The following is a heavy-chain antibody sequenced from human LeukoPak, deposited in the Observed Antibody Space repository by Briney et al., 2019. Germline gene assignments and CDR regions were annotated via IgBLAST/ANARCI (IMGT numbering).Heavy chain of an antibody. J-gene: IGHJ6*03. D-gene: IGHD2-2*02. Sequence: LETLSLTCTVSGGSISSYYWSWIRQPAGKGLEWIGRIYTSGSTNYNPSLKSRVTMSVDTSKNQFSLKLSSVTAADTAVYYCARGDRRSSCYIDCKDYYYMDAWGKETTVTVSS. CDR1: GGSISSYY. CDR3: ARGDRRSSCYIDCKDYYYMDA. CDR2: IYTSGST. V-gene: IGHV4-4*07.